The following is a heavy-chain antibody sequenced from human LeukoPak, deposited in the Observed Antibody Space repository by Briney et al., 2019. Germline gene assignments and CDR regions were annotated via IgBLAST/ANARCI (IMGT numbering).Heavy chain of an antibody. D-gene: IGHD3-16*02. CDR1: GYTFSSYD. Sequence: VASVKVSCKASGYTFSSYDINWVRQATGQGLEWMGWMNPNSGNTGYAQKFQGRVTMTRNTSISTACMELSSLRSEDTAVYYCARVHYDYVWGSYRYFDYWGQGTLVTVSS. V-gene: IGHV1-8*01. CDR3: ARVHYDYVWGSYRYFDY. CDR2: MNPNSGNT. J-gene: IGHJ4*02.